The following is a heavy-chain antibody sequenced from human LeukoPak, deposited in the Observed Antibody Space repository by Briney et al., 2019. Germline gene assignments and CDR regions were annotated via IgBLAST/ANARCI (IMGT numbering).Heavy chain of an antibody. J-gene: IGHJ4*02. CDR3: ANPVKVGFDF. D-gene: IGHD1-26*01. CDR2: ISGSGGST. V-gene: IGHV3-23*01. CDR1: GFTFSSYA. Sequence: GGSLRLSCAASGFTFSSYAMSWVRQTPGKGLEWVSAISGSGGSTYYADSVKGRFTISRDNSKNTLYMQMNSLRAEDTAVCYCANPVKVGFDFWGQGTVVTVSS.